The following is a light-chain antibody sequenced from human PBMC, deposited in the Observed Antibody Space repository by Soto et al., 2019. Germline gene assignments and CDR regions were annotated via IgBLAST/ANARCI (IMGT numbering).Light chain of an antibody. V-gene: IGKV1-39*01. Sequence: DIQMTQSPSSLSASVGDRVTITCRASQSISSYLHWYQQKPGKAPKLLIYAASNLQSGVPSRFSGSGSGTDFTLTISSLQPEDFATYYCQQSRASGQGTKVDIK. CDR1: QSISSY. CDR2: AAS. CDR3: QQSRA. J-gene: IGKJ1*01.